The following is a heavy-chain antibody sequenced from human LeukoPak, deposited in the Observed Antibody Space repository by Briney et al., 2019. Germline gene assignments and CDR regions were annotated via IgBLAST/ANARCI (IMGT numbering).Heavy chain of an antibody. D-gene: IGHD3-22*01. V-gene: IGHV3-9*01. CDR3: AKELYGGLYNSGGFDY. J-gene: IGHJ4*02. CDR2: IRWNSGSI. CDR1: GFTFDDYA. Sequence: GGTLRLSCAASGFTFDDYAMHWVRHAPGKGLERVSGIRWNSGSIGYADSVKGRFTISRDNAKNSLYLHMNRLRAEDTTLYYCAKELYGGLYNSGGFDYWGQGTLVTVSS.